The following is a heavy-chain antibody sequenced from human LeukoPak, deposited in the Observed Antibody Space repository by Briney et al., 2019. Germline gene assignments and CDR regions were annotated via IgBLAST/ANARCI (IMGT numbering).Heavy chain of an antibody. CDR2: IYYSGST. CDR1: GGSISSSRYY. CDR3: ARDRITMMGRYFDY. D-gene: IGHD3-22*01. V-gene: IGHV4-61*01. Sequence: SETLSLTCTVSGGSISSSRYYWGWIRQPPGKGLEWIGYIYYSGSTNYNPSLKSRVTISVDTSKNQFSLKLSSVTAADTAVYYCARDRITMMGRYFDYWGQGTLVTVSS. J-gene: IGHJ4*02.